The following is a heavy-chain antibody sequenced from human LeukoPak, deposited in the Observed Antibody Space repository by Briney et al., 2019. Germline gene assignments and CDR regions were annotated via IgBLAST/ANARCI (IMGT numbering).Heavy chain of an antibody. D-gene: IGHD6-19*01. J-gene: IGHJ4*02. CDR2: ISSTSSII. V-gene: IGHV3-48*01. CDR3: ARDLDSSGWWCYFDY. Sequence: GGSLRLSCEASGFTFSSYSMNWVRQAPGKGLEWVSYISSTSSIIYYADSVKGRFTISRDNAKNSLYLRMNSLRAEDTAVYYCARDLDSSGWWCYFDYWGQGTLVTVSS. CDR1: GFTFSSYS.